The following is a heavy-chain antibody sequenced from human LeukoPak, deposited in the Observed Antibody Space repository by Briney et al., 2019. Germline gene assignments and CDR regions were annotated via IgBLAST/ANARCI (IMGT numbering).Heavy chain of an antibody. J-gene: IGHJ4*02. Sequence: SETLSLTCTVSGDSISSSSYYWGWIRQPPGKGLEWIGSIYYSGSTYYNPSLKSRVTVSVDTSKNQFSLKLSSVTAADTAVYYCARGNPQAGDYWGQGTLVTVSS. V-gene: IGHV4-39*07. CDR3: ARGNPQAGDY. CDR1: GDSISSSSYY. CDR2: IYYSGST. D-gene: IGHD3-10*01.